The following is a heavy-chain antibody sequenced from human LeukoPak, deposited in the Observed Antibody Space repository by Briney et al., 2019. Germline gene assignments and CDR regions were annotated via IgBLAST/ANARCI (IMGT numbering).Heavy chain of an antibody. CDR3: ARGGLWNGGTYSVDF. J-gene: IGHJ4*02. V-gene: IGHV3-11*04. CDR1: GFTFSDYY. Sequence: GGSLRLSCAASGFTFSDYYMSWIRQAPGKGLEWVSYISSSGSTIYYADSVKGRFTISRDNAKNTLYLQINSLRAEDTAMYFCARGGLWNGGTYSVDFWGLGTLATVSS. CDR2: ISSSGSTI. D-gene: IGHD1-26*01.